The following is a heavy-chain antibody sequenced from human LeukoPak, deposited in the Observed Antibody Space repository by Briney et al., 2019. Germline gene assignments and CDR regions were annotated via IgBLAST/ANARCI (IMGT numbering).Heavy chain of an antibody. CDR2: ISGSGGST. CDR3: AKDLLGYYDSSGYYPTPFDY. Sequence: GGSLRLSCAASGFTFSSYAMSWVRQAPGKGLEWVSAISGSGGSTYYADSVKGRFTISRDNSKNTLYLQMNSLRAEDTAVYYCAKDLLGYYDSSGYYPTPFDYWGQGTLVTVSS. D-gene: IGHD3-22*01. CDR1: GFTFSSYA. J-gene: IGHJ4*02. V-gene: IGHV3-23*01.